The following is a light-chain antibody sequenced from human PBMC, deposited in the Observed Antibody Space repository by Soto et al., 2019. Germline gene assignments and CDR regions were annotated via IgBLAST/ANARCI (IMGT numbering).Light chain of an antibody. J-gene: IGKJ4*01. CDR1: QSVTSSY. Sequence: EIVLTQSPGTLSLSPGERATLSCRASQSVTSSYLAWYQQKPGQAPRLLIYGASSRATGIPDWFSGGGSGTHFTLTSSRWGPEDVAAYYCQQSGSSRTFGGWKKGEI. CDR2: GAS. V-gene: IGKV3-20*01. CDR3: QQSGSSRT.